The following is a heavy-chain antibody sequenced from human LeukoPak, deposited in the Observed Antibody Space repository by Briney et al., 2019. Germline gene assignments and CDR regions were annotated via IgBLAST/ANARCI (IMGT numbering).Heavy chain of an antibody. Sequence: SVKVSCKASGGTFSSYAISWVRQAPGQGLEWMGRIIPILGIANYAQKFQGRVTITADKSTSTAYMELSRLRFDDTAVYYCGRDVIGDRDAFDIWGQGTMVTVSS. CDR3: GRDVIGDRDAFDI. J-gene: IGHJ3*02. CDR1: GGTFSSYA. CDR2: IIPILGIA. V-gene: IGHV1-69*04. D-gene: IGHD3-10*01.